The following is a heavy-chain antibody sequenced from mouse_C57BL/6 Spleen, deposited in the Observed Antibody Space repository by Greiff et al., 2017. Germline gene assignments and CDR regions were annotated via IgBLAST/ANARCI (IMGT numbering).Heavy chain of an antibody. V-gene: IGHV5-4*01. CDR3: ARAKLGDWYFDV. D-gene: IGHD4-1*01. CDR2: ISDGGSYT. CDR1: GLTFSSYA. J-gene: IGHJ1*03. Sequence: EVQGVESGGGLVKPGGSLKLSCAASGLTFSSYALSWVRQTPEKRLEWVATISDGGSYTYYPDNVKGRFTISRDNAKNNLYLQMRHLKSEDTAMYYCARAKLGDWYFDVWGTGTTVTVSA.